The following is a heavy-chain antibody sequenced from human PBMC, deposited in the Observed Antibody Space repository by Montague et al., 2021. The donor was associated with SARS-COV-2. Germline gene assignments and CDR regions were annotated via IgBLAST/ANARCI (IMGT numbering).Heavy chain of an antibody. Sequence: SLRLSCAASGFTFSSYAMHWVRQAPGKGLEWVAVISYDGSNKYYXXSVKVRFTISRDNSKNTLYLQMNSLRAEDAAVYYCARAAQKQYVLLWFGELLHDAFDIWGQGTMVTVSS. CDR3: ARAAQKQYVLLWFGELLHDAFDI. J-gene: IGHJ3*02. D-gene: IGHD3-10*01. CDR1: GFTFSSYA. CDR2: ISYDGSNK. V-gene: IGHV3-30-3*01.